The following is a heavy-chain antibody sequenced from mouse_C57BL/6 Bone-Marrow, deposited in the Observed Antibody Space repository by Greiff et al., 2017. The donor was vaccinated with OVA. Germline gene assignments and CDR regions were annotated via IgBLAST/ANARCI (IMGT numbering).Heavy chain of an antibody. D-gene: IGHD2-3*01. CDR2: IYPGGGYT. J-gene: IGHJ2*01. CDR1: GYTFTNYW. CDR3: ARSKGYDGYYFDY. V-gene: IGHV1-63*01. Sequence: QVQLKQSGAELVRPGTSVKMSCKASGYTFTNYWIGWAKQRPGHGLEWIGDIYPGGGYTNYNEKFKGKATLTADKSSSTAYMQFSSLTSEDSAIYYCARSKGYDGYYFDYWGQGTTLTVSS.